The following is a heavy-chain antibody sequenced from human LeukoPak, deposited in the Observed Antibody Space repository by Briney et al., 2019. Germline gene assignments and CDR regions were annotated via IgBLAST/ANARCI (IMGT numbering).Heavy chain of an antibody. J-gene: IGHJ5*02. CDR1: GFTFSDYY. D-gene: IGHD5-12*01. Sequence: GSLRLSCAASGFTFSDYYMSWIRQAPGKGLEWIGSIYYSGSTYYNPSLKSRVTISVDTSKNQFSLKLSSVTAADTAVYYCARDLSGYGYNWFDPWGQGTLVTVSS. CDR2: IYYSGST. V-gene: IGHV4-38-2*02. CDR3: ARDLSGYGYNWFDP.